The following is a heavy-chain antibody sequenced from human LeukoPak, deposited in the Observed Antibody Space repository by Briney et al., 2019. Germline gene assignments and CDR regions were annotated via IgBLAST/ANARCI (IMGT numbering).Heavy chain of an antibody. CDR1: GFIFSNVW. V-gene: IGHV3-7*01. CDR3: AIEGSGRSLDP. Sequence: GGSLRLSCAASGFIFSNVWMSWVRQAPGKGLEWVANIKHDGSQNYYVDSVKGRFTISRDTARNSLHLQINSLRAEDTAMYYCAIEGSGRSLDPWGQGTLVTVSS. D-gene: IGHD3-10*01. CDR2: IKHDGSQN. J-gene: IGHJ5*02.